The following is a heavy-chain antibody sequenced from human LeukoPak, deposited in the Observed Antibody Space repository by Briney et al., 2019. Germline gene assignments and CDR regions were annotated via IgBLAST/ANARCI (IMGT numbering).Heavy chain of an antibody. D-gene: IGHD2-15*01. V-gene: IGHV4-39*07. CDR2: IYYSGST. J-gene: IGHJ6*02. Sequence: PSETLSLTCTVSGGSISSSSYYWGWIRQPPGKGLGWIGSIYYSGSTNYNPSLKSRVTISVDTSKNQFSLKLSSVTAADTAVYYCARGRAVGCSGGSCYRGVYYGMDVWGQGTTVTVSS. CDR3: ARGRAVGCSGGSCYRGVYYGMDV. CDR1: GGSISSSSYY.